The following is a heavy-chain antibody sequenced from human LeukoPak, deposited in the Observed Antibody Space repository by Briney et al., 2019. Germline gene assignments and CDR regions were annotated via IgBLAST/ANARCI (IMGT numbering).Heavy chain of an antibody. CDR2: IYYSGST. Sequence: SETLSLTCTVSGGSISSYYWSWIRQPPGKGLEWIGYIYYSGSTNYNPSLKSRVTISVDTSKNQFSLKLSSVTAADTAVYYCAGSTSRYTWFDPWGQGTLVTVSS. D-gene: IGHD2-2*01. V-gene: IGHV4-59*01. CDR3: AGSTSRYTWFDP. J-gene: IGHJ5*02. CDR1: GGSISSYY.